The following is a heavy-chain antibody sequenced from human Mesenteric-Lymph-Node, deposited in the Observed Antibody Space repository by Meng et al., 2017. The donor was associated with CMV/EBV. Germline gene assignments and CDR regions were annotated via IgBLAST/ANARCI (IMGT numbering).Heavy chain of an antibody. CDR1: GDSISRSSDY. J-gene: IGHJ4*01. V-gene: IGHV4-39*07. CDR3: ARTRGRLFDY. CDR2: IYYSGST. Sequence: GSLRLSCTVSGDSISRSSDYWGWIRQPPGKGLEWIGSIYYSGSTYYNPSLKSRVTISVDTSKNQFSLKLSSVTAADTAVYYCARTRGRLFDYWGQGTLVTVSS.